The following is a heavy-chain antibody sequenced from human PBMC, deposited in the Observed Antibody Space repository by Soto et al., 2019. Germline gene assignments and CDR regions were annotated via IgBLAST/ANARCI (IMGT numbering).Heavy chain of an antibody. D-gene: IGHD6-13*01. CDR3: ARGLRWRAAADY. V-gene: IGHV1-8*01. CDR1: GYTFTSYD. J-gene: IGHJ4*02. CDR2: MNPNSGNT. Sequence: ASVKVSCKASGYTFTSYDINWVRQATGQGLEWMGWMNPNSGNTGYAQKFQGRVTMTRNTSISTAYMELSSLRSEDTAVYYCARGLRWRAAADYWGQGTLVTVSS.